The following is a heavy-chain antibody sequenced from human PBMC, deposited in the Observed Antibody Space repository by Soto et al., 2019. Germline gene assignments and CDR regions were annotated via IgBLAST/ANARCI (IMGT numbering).Heavy chain of an antibody. CDR1: GYSISSSNW. V-gene: IGHV4-28*01. CDR2: IYYSGTT. CDR3: ARREIQGPIDY. Sequence: QVQLQESGPGLVKPSDTLSLTCAVSGYSISSSNWWGWIRQPPGKGLEWVGDIYYSGTTYYNPSLKSRVTMSVDTSKNQFSLKLTSVTAVDTAVYYCARREIQGPIDYWGQGTLVTVSS. J-gene: IGHJ4*02. D-gene: IGHD1-26*01.